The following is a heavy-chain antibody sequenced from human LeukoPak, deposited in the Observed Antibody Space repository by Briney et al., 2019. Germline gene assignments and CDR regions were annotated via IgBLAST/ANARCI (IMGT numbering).Heavy chain of an antibody. CDR3: ARAPILYYFDY. V-gene: IGHV4-59*01. J-gene: IGHJ4*02. Sequence: SETLSLTCSVSGGSINSGYWSWIRQPPGKGLEWNGLLYPSGSTNYNPSLNSRVTISVDTSNNRFSLKLSSVTAADTAVYYCARAPILYYFDYWGQGILVTVSS. CDR1: GGSINSGY. CDR2: LYPSGST. D-gene: IGHD2-15*01.